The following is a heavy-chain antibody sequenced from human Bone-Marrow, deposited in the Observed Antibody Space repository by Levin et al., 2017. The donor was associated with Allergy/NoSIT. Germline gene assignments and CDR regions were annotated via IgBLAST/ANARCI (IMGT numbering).Heavy chain of an antibody. J-gene: IGHJ3*02. CDR2: ISYDGSNK. D-gene: IGHD5-12*01. CDR1: GFTFSSYA. CDR3: AREGLPDAFDI. V-gene: IGHV3-30-3*01. Sequence: GGSLRLSCAASGFTFSSYAMHWVRQAPGKGLEWVAVISYDGSNKYYADSVKGRFTISRDNSKNTLYLQMNSLRAEDTAVYYCAREGLPDAFDIWGQGTMVTVSS.